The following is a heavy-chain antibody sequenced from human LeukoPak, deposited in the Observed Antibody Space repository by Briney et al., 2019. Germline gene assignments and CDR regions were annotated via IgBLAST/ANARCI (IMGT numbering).Heavy chain of an antibody. J-gene: IGHJ4*02. CDR1: GFTFSSYS. CDR2: ISSSSSTI. CDR3: AREVSVMEVRGTTYYFDY. V-gene: IGHV3-48*04. D-gene: IGHD3-10*01. Sequence: GGSLRLSCAASGFTFSSYSMNWVRQAPGKGLEWVSYISSSSSTIYYADPVKGRFTISRDNAKNSLYLQMNSLRAGDTAVYYCAREVSVMEVRGTTYYFDYWGQGTLVTVSS.